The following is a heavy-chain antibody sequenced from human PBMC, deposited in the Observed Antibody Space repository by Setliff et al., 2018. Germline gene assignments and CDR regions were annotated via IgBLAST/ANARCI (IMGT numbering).Heavy chain of an antibody. V-gene: IGHV3-48*03. J-gene: IGHJ4*02. CDR1: GFASSSFA. CDR3: ARGVYSGSLPDY. D-gene: IGHD1-26*01. CDR2: LNNDGTTI. Sequence: GGSLRLSCGASGFASSSFAMSWVRQAPGKGLEWISYLNNDGTTIYYADSVRGRFTISRDNARDSLYLQMNSLRSEDTAVYYCARGVYSGSLPDYWGQGTLVTVSS.